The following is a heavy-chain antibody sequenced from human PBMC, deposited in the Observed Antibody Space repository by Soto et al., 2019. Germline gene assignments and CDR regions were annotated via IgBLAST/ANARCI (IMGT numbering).Heavy chain of an antibody. D-gene: IGHD3-10*01. CDR3: ARDRVYGSGIKQRGYYFDY. Sequence: ASVKVSCKASGGTFSSYAISWVRQAPGQGLEWMGGIIPIFGTANYAQKFQGRVTITADESTSTAYMELSSLRSEDTAVYYCARDRVYGSGIKQRGYYFDYWGQGTLVTVSS. J-gene: IGHJ4*02. CDR1: GGTFSSYA. CDR2: IIPIFGTA. V-gene: IGHV1-69*13.